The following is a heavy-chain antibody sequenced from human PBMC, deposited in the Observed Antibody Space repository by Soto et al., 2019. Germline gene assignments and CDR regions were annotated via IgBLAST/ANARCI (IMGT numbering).Heavy chain of an antibody. J-gene: IGHJ4*02. CDR2: ISSGGST. CDR1: GFTVSSNY. D-gene: IGHD3-22*01. Sequence: GGSLRLSCAASGFTVSSNYMSWVRPAPGKGLEWVSVISSGGSTYYADSAKGRFIISRDNSKNTLYAQMTSMRAEDPAVSYGGKDSRATNDSSGFWFDYWGPGTLVTV. V-gene: IGHV3-53*01. CDR3: GKDSRATNDSSGFWFDY.